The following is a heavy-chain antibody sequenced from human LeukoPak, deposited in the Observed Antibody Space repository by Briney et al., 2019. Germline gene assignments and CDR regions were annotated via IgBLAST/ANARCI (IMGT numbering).Heavy chain of an antibody. CDR2: FDPEDGET. CDR1: GYTLTELS. V-gene: IGHV1-24*01. Sequence: ASVKVSCKVSGYTLTELSMHWVRQAPGRGLEWMGGFDPEDGETIYAQKFQGRVTMTEDTSTDTAYMELRSLRSDDTAVYYCSLGNYGFDYWGQGTLVTVSS. J-gene: IGHJ4*02. D-gene: IGHD1-7*01. CDR3: SLGNYGFDY.